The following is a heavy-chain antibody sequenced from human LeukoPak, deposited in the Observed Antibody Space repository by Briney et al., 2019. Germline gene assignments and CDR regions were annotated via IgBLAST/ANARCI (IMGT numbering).Heavy chain of an antibody. CDR3: ATVGAAQRQATKDY. CDR2: IIPIFGTA. D-gene: IGHD1-26*01. CDR1: GGTFSSYA. V-gene: IGHV1-69*05. Sequence: SVKVSCKASGGTFSSYAISWVRQAPGQGLEWMGGIIPIFGTANYAQKFQGRVTITTDESTSTAYMELSSLRSEDTAVYYCATVGAAQRQATKDYWGQGTLVTVSS. J-gene: IGHJ4*02.